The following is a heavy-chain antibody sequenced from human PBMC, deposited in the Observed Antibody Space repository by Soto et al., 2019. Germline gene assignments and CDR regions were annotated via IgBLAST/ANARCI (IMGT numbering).Heavy chain of an antibody. CDR3: ARNPSSGWYFEY. Sequence: SETLSLTCTVSGGSISSSSYYWGWIRQPPGKGLEWIGSIYYSGSTYYNPSLKSRVTISVDTSKNQFSLKLSSVTAADTAVYYCARNPSSGWYFEYWGQGTLVTVSS. J-gene: IGHJ4*02. CDR1: GGSISSSSYY. CDR2: IYYSGST. D-gene: IGHD6-19*01. V-gene: IGHV4-39*01.